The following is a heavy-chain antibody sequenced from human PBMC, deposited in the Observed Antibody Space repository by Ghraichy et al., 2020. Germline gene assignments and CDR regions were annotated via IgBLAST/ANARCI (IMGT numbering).Heavy chain of an antibody. V-gene: IGHV3-7*03. Sequence: LTCAASGFMFSTYWMGWVRQIPGKGLQWVANIKPDGSEKYYEDSVKGRFIISRDNPSNSLYLHMNSLRAEDTAVFHCARIYCGGDCYSGHWYFDLWGRGTLVTVSS. CDR3: ARIYCGGDCYSGHWYFDL. D-gene: IGHD2-21*02. J-gene: IGHJ2*01. CDR1: GFMFSTYW. CDR2: IKPDGSEK.